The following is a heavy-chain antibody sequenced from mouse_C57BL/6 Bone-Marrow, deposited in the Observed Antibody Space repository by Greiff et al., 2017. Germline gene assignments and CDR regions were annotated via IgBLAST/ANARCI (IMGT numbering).Heavy chain of an antibody. D-gene: IGHD2-2*01. V-gene: IGHV14-4*01. J-gene: IGHJ1*03. CDR2: IDPENGDT. Sequence: VQLQQSGAELVRPGASVKLSCTASGFNIKDDYMHWVKQRPEQGLEWIGWIDPENGDTESASKFQGKATITADTSSNTAYLQLSSLTSEDTAVYYCTTYGFYWYFDVWGTGTTVTVSS. CDR3: TTYGFYWYFDV. CDR1: GFNIKDDY.